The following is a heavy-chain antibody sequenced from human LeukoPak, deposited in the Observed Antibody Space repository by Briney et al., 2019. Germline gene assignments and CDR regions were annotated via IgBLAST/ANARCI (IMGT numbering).Heavy chain of an antibody. CDR2: IKQDGSET. V-gene: IGHV3-7*01. D-gene: IGHD3-10*01. J-gene: IGHJ3*02. Sequence: GGSLRLSCAASGFTFNNCSMSWVRQAPGKGLEWVTNIKQDGSETYYVDSVKGRFTISRDNAKNSLYLQMNSLRAEDTAVYYCARGRGFGEADNAFDIWGQGTMVTVSS. CDR3: ARGRGFGEADNAFDI. CDR1: GFTFNNCS.